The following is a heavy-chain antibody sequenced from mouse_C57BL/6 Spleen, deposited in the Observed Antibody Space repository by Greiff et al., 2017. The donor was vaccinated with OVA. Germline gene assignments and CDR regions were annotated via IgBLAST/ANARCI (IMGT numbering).Heavy chain of an antibody. CDR2: ISYDGSN. CDR1: GYSITSGYY. V-gene: IGHV3-6*01. Sequence: EVQLQQSGPGLVKPSQSLSLTCSVTGYSITSGYYWNWIRQFPGNKLEWMGYISYDGSNNYNPSLKNRISITRDTSKNQFFLKLNSVTTEDTATYYCARDSFVFDYWGQGTTLTVSS. CDR3: ARDSFVFDY. J-gene: IGHJ2*01. D-gene: IGHD3-1*01.